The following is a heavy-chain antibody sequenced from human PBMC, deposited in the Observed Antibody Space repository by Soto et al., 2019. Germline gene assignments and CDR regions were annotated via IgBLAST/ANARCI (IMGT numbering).Heavy chain of an antibody. CDR1: GFTFSSYA. J-gene: IGHJ4*02. CDR3: AKVTLRWCSAVTCYPFDS. D-gene: IGHD2-15*01. V-gene: IGHV3-23*01. Sequence: EVQLLESGGGLEQPGGSLRLSCAASGFTFSSYAMTWVRQAPGKGLECVSVITSSGDATAYADSVKGRFTMSRDNSKNPLSLQVNSLRVEHTAVYYCAKVTLRWCSAVTCYPFDSWGQGTLVSVSS. CDR2: ITSSGDAT.